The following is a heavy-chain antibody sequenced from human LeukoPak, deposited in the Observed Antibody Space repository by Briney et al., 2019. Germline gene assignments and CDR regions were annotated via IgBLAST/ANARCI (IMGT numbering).Heavy chain of an antibody. CDR1: GYRFSSYW. CDR2: IYPGDSDT. V-gene: IGHV5-51*01. CDR3: ASPGIAAAGTGLMYAFDI. J-gene: IGHJ3*02. Sequence: GESLKISCKGSGYRFSSYWIGWVRQMPGKGLEWMGIIYPGDSDTRYSPTFQGQVTISADKSISTAYLQWSSLKASDTAMYYCASPGIAAAGTGLMYAFDIWGQGTMVTVSS. D-gene: IGHD6-13*01.